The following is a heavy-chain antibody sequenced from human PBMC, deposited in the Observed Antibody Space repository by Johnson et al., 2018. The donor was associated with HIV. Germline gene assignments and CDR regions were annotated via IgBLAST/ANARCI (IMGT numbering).Heavy chain of an antibody. V-gene: IGHV3-11*04. D-gene: IGHD1-26*01. CDR2: ISWNSGSI. Sequence: QVQLVESGGGLVKPGGSLRLSCAGSGFTFSDYYMSWIRQPPGKGLEWVSGISWNSGSIGYADSVKGRFTISRDNAQNSLYLQMNSLRAEDTAVYYCARVGGSYGDAFDIWGQGTMVTVSS. CDR3: ARVGGSYGDAFDI. J-gene: IGHJ3*02. CDR1: GFTFSDYY.